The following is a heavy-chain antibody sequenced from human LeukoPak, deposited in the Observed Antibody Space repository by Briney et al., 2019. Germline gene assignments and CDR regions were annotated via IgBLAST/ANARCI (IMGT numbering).Heavy chain of an antibody. J-gene: IGHJ4*02. V-gene: IGHV1-2*02. CDR1: GYTFTGYY. Sequence: ASVKVSCKASGYTFTGYYMHWVRQAPGQGLEWMGWINPNSGGTNYAQKFQGRVTMTRDTSISTAYMELRSLRSDDTAVYYCARGGPPSGYYYDYWGQGTLVTVSS. CDR2: INPNSGGT. D-gene: IGHD3-22*01. CDR3: ARGGPPSGYYYDY.